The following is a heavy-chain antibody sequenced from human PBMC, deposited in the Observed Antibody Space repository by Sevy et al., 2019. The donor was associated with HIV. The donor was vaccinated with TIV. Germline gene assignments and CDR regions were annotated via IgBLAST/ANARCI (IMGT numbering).Heavy chain of an antibody. J-gene: IGHJ4*02. Sequence: ASVKVSCKASGGTFNSYIFTWVRQAPGQGLEWMGAITPILGRVNYSQKFQGRVTITADESTTTVYMDLSSLRSEDTAVYYCAAWSISLDQWGQGTLVTVSS. CDR1: GGTFNSYI. V-gene: IGHV1-69*10. CDR2: ITPILGRV. CDR3: AAWSISLDQ. D-gene: IGHD3-3*01.